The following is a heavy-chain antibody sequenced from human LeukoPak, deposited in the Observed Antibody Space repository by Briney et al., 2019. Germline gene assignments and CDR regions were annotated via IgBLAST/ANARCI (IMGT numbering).Heavy chain of an antibody. V-gene: IGHV5-51*01. J-gene: IGHJ6*03. CDR2: IYPGDSDT. CDR1: GYSFTSYW. CDR3: ARSSFGGAAYYYYYMDV. Sequence: GESLKISCKGSGYSFTSYWIAWVRQMPGKGPEWMGIIYPGDSDTRYSPSFQGQVTISADKSISTAYLQWSSLKASDTAMYYCARSSFGGAAYYYYYMDVWGKGTTVTVSS. D-gene: IGHD3-16*01.